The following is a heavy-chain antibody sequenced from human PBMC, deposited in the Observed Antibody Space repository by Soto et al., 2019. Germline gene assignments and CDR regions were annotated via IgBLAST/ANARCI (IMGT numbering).Heavy chain of an antibody. D-gene: IGHD3-3*01. V-gene: IGHV1-3*01. CDR2: INAGNGNT. CDR3: ARDHPMNGTIFGVVEYYYGMDV. J-gene: IGHJ6*02. Sequence: ASVKVSCKASGYTFTSYAMHWVRQAPGQRLEWMGWINAGNGNTKYSQKFQGRVTITADESTSTAYMELSSLRSEDTAVYYCARDHPMNGTIFGVVEYYYGMDVWGQGTTVTVSS. CDR1: GYTFTSYA.